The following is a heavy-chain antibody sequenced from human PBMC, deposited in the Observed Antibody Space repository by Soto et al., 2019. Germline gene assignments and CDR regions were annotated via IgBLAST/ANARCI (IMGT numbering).Heavy chain of an antibody. D-gene: IGHD6-19*01. CDR2: IYYSGST. Sequence: QVQLQESGPGLVKPSQTLSLTCTVSGGSISSGGYYWSWIRQHPGKGLEWIGYIYYSGSTYYNSSLRSRVTISGDTAKNQCSLNLSSVTAAGTAVYYCARFGRIAVAGTNWFDPWGQGTLVTVSS. V-gene: IGHV4-31*03. CDR3: ARFGRIAVAGTNWFDP. CDR1: GGSISSGGYY. J-gene: IGHJ5*02.